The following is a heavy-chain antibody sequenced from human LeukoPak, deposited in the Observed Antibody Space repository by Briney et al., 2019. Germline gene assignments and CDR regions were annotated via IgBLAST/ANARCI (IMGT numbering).Heavy chain of an antibody. J-gene: IGHJ2*01. V-gene: IGHV4-4*07. CDR1: GFTFSSYA. D-gene: IGHD3-3*01. CDR2: IYTSGST. CDR3: AREWLYYDFWSGYSFDL. Sequence: GSLRLSCAASGFTFSSYAMSWIRQPAGKGLEWIGRIYTSGSTNYNPSLKSRVTMSVDTSKNQFSLKLSSVTAADTAVYYCAREWLYYDFWSGYSFDLWGRGTLVTVSS.